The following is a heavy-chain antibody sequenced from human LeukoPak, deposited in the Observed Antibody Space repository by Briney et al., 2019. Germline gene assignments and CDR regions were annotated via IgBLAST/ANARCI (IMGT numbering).Heavy chain of an antibody. D-gene: IGHD1-26*01. V-gene: IGHV4-59*01. CDR1: GGSISSYY. CDR3: ARYSGSYFDAFDI. J-gene: IGHJ3*02. Sequence: SETLSLTCTVSGGSISSYYWSWIRQPPGKGLEWIGYIYYSGSTNYNPSPKSRVTISVDTSKNQFSLKLSSVTAADTAVYYCARYSGSYFDAFDIWGQGTMVTVSS. CDR2: IYYSGST.